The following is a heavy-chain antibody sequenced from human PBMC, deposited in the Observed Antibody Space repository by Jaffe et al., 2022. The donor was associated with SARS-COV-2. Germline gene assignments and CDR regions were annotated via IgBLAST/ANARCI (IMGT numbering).Heavy chain of an antibody. J-gene: IGHJ5*02. D-gene: IGHD5-12*01. V-gene: IGHV3-23*01. CDR3: AKDLLLSVDIVATTPGLFDP. CDR2: ISGSGGST. CDR1: GFTFSSYA. Sequence: EVQLLESGGGLVQPGGSLRLSCAASGFTFSSYAMSWVRQAPGKGLEWVSAISGSGGSTYYADSVKGRFTISRDNSKNTLYLQMNSLRAEDTAVYYCAKDLLLSVDIVATTPGLFDPWGQGTLVTVSS.